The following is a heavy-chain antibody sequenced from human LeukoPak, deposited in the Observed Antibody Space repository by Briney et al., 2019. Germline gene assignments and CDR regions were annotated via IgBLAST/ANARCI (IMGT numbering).Heavy chain of an antibody. CDR3: AKDRIGGALEF. V-gene: IGHV3-7*01. CDR1: GFTFSKSW. J-gene: IGHJ4*02. CDR2: IMEDGSVQ. Sequence: GGSLRLSCAASGFTFSKSWMSWVRQAPGKGLEWVACIMEDGSVQKYVDSVGGRFTISRDNARSSLYLQMNSLRVEDTAVYYCAKDRIGGALEFWGQGTLATVSS. D-gene: IGHD4-23*01.